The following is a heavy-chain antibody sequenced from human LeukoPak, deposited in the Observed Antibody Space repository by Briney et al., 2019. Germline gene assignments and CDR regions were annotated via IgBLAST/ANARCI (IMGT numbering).Heavy chain of an antibody. V-gene: IGHV3-11*01. J-gene: IGHJ4*02. D-gene: IGHD3-22*01. CDR2: ISSSGSTI. CDR3: ARDRPDYYDSSGLIDY. CDR1: GFTFSDYY. Sequence: GGSLRLSCAASGFTFSDYYMSWIRQAPGKGLEWGSYISSSGSTIYYADSVKGRFTISRDNAKNSLYLQMNSLRAEDTAVYYCARDRPDYYDSSGLIDYWGQGTLVTVSS.